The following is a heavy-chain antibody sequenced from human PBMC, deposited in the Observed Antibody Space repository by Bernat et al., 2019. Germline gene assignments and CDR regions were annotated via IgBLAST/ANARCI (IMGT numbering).Heavy chain of an antibody. D-gene: IGHD5-18*01. CDR2: VYHTGST. Sequence: QVQLQESGPGLVKPSETPSLTCTVSGGSISSYYWSWIRQPPGKGLDWIGYVYHTGSTNYNPSLKSRVTMSVDTSKNQFSLNLTSVTAADTAVYYCARSPTMVTFPRFDYWGQGTLVTVSS. V-gene: IGHV4-59*01. CDR3: ARSPTMVTFPRFDY. CDR1: GGSISSYY. J-gene: IGHJ4*02.